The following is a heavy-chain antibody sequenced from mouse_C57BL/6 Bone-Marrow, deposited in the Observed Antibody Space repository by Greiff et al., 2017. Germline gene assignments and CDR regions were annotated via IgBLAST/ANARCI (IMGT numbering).Heavy chain of an antibody. V-gene: IGHV1-80*01. Sequence: QVQLQQSGAELVKPGASVKISCKASGYAFSSYWMNWVKQRPGQGLEWIGQIYPGDGDPNYNGTFTGKATLTADKSSSTAYMQLSSLTSEDSAVYFCARYAYSRVWGQGTSVTVSS. D-gene: IGHD2-5*01. CDR2: IYPGDGDP. J-gene: IGHJ4*01. CDR3: ARYAYSRV. CDR1: GYAFSSYW.